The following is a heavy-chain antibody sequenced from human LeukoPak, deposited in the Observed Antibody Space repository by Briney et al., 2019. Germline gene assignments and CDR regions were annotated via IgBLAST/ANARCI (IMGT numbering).Heavy chain of an antibody. Sequence: WGSLTLSCTASGCTFSNYWWHWVRQPPGKGLEWVSYISSSGSTIYYAYSVRGGITTSRDTANKSLYMQINSLRAEKAAVYCGPRNRYGGNSAFDYWGQGTLVTVSS. CDR1: GCTFSNYW. V-gene: IGHV3-48*03. J-gene: IGHJ4*02. D-gene: IGHD4-23*01. CDR2: ISSSGSTI. CDR3: PRNRYGGNSAFDY.